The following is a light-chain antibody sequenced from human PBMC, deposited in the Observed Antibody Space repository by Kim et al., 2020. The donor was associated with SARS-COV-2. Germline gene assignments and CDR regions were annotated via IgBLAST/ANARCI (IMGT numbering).Light chain of an antibody. J-gene: IGLJ1*01. CDR1: SSDVGGYKY. CDR2: DVS. CDR3: CSYAGSYTYV. V-gene: IGLV2-11*01. Sequence: QSDLTQSRSVSGSPGQSVTISCTGTSSDVGGYKYVSWYQQHPGKAPKLMIYDVSKRPSGVPDRFSGSKSGNTDSLTVSGLQAEDEADYYCCSYAGSYTYVFGTGTKVTVL.